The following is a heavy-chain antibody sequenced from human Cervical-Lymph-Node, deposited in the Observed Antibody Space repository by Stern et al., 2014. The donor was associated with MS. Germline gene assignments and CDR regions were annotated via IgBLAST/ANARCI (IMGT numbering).Heavy chain of an antibody. CDR1: GFSFNTYS. D-gene: IGHD3-22*01. CDR2: ISSSSSSI. Sequence: EMQLVESGGGLVQPGGSLRLSCTASGFSFNTYSINWVRQAPGKVLESVSYISSSSSSIYYADSVKGRFTISRDNVKNSLYLQMNSLRAEDTAVYYCARGSWLGTGDDYYYYFGMDVWGQGTTVTVSS. J-gene: IGHJ6*02. CDR3: ARGSWLGTGDDYYYYFGMDV. V-gene: IGHV3-48*01.